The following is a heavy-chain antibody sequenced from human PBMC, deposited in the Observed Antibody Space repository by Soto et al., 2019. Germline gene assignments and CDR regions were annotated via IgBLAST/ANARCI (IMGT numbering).Heavy chain of an antibody. D-gene: IGHD6-19*01. Sequence: QVQLVESGGGVVQPGRSLRLSCAASGFTFSSYAMHWVRQAPGKGLEWVAVISYDGSNKYYADSVKGRFTISRDNSKNPLYLQMNSLRAEDTAVYYCATLHYSSGQLNPATTTGEYGMDVWGQGTTVTVSS. CDR3: ATLHYSSGQLNPATTTGEYGMDV. CDR1: GFTFSSYA. CDR2: ISYDGSNK. J-gene: IGHJ6*02. V-gene: IGHV3-30-3*01.